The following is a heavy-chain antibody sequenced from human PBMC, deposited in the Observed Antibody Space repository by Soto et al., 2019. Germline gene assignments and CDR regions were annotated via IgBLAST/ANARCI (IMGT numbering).Heavy chain of an antibody. CDR2: ISGSGGST. D-gene: IGHD2-2*01. V-gene: IGHV3-23*01. CDR1: GFTFSSYA. J-gene: IGHJ6*02. Sequence: GGSLRLSCAASGFTFSSYAMSWVRQAPGKGLEWVSAISGSGGSTYYADSVKGRFTISRDNSKNTLYLQMNSLRAEDTAVYYCAKDIVVVPAATYYYYYGMDVWGQGTTVTVSS. CDR3: AKDIVVVPAATYYYYYGMDV.